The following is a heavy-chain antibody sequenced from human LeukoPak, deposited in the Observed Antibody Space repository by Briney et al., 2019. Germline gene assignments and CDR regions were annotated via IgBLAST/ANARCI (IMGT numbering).Heavy chain of an antibody. D-gene: IGHD2-21*01. V-gene: IGHV3-30*04. CDR1: GFTFSSYA. CDR3: ARVFPVVFDY. Sequence: PGGSLRLSCAASGFTFSSYAMHWARQAPGKGLEWVAVISYDGSNKYYADSVKGRFTISRDNSKNTLYLQMNSLRAEDTAVYYWARVFPVVFDYGGQGPLVPVSS. CDR2: ISYDGSNK. J-gene: IGHJ4*02.